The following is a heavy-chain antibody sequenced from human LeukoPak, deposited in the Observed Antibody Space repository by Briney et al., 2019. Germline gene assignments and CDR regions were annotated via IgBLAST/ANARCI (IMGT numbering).Heavy chain of an antibody. CDR3: ARDLAPYYYDSSGYYSGPFDY. J-gene: IGHJ4*02. CDR1: GFTFSSYS. D-gene: IGHD3-22*01. V-gene: IGHV3-21*01. Sequence: KSGGSLRLSCAASGFTFSSYSMNWVRQAPGKGLEWVSSISSSSSYIYYADSVKGRFTIPRDNAKNSLYLQMNSLRAEDTAVYYCARDLAPYYYDSSGYYSGPFDYWGQGTLVTVSS. CDR2: ISSSSSYI.